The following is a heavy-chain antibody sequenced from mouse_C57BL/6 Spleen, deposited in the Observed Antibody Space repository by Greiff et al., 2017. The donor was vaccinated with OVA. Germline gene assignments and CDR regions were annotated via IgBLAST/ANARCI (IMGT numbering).Heavy chain of an antibody. V-gene: IGHV5-4*01. CDR3: ARDRKLGEYYFDY. CDR1: GFTFSSYA. Sequence: EVKVEESGGGLVKPGGSLKLSCAASGFTFSSYAMSWVRQTPEKRLEWVATISDGGSYTYYPDNVKGRFTISRDNAKNNLYLQMSHLKSEDTAMYYCARDRKLGEYYFDYWGQGTTLTVSS. D-gene: IGHD4-1*01. J-gene: IGHJ2*01. CDR2: ISDGGSYT.